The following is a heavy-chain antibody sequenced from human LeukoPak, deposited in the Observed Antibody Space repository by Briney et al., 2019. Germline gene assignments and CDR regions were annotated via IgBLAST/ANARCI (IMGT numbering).Heavy chain of an antibody. J-gene: IGHJ1*01. CDR1: GFTFSSYG. CDR3: AKDGHREKTVTTDFQH. D-gene: IGHD4-17*01. CDR2: ISYDGSNK. Sequence: PGGSLRLSCAASGFTFSSYGMHWGRQAPGKGLEWVAVISYDGSNKYYADSVRGRFTISRDNSKNTLYLQMNSLRAEDTAVYYCAKDGHREKTVTTDFQHWGQGTLVTVSS. V-gene: IGHV3-30*18.